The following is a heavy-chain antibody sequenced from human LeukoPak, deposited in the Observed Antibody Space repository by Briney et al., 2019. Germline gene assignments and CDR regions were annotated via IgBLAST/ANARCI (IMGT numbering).Heavy chain of an antibody. CDR3: ARSAFVVPDY. CDR1: GFTFSSYG. J-gene: IGHJ4*02. V-gene: IGHV3-30*02. CDR2: IRYDGNNI. Sequence: GGSLRLSCAASGFTFSSYGMHWVRQAPGKGLDWVSFIRYDGNNIYYADSVKGRFTISRDNSNNTLYLQMNSLRPEDTAVYYCARSAFVVPDYWGQGTLVTVSS. D-gene: IGHD2-2*01.